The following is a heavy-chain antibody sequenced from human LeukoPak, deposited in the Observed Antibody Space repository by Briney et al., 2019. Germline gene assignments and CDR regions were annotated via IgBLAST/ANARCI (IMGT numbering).Heavy chain of an antibody. CDR3: ARDGARGTYYYGMDV. D-gene: IGHD3-16*01. Sequence: GGSLRLSCAASGFTFSDYYMSWIRQAPGKGLEWVSYISSSSSYTNYADSVKGRFTISRDNAKNSLYLQMNSLRAEDTAVYYCARDGARGTYYYGMDVWGKGTTVTVSS. CDR2: ISSSSSYT. V-gene: IGHV3-11*06. J-gene: IGHJ6*04. CDR1: GFTFSDYY.